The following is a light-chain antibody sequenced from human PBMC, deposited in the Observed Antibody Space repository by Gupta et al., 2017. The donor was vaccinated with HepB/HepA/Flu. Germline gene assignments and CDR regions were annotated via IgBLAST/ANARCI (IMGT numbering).Light chain of an antibody. J-gene: IGKJ4*01. CDR2: WAS. V-gene: IGKV4-1*01. Sequence: DIVMTPSPDSMAVSLGERATINCKSSQSVLYRSNKMNYLAWYQKKLGQPPKLLIDWASNRESGVPDRCSGSGAGTDFTLTSSSLQAEDVAVYYYQQYCDFPLTLGGGTKVEIK. CDR3: QQYCDFPLT. CDR1: QSVLYRSNKMNY.